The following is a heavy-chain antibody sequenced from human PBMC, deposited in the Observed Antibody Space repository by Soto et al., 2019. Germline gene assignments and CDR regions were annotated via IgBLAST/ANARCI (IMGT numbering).Heavy chain of an antibody. J-gene: IGHJ6*02. CDR3: ARLNILTGYYRYGMDV. CDR1: GYSFTSYW. Sequence: GESLKISCKGSGYSFTSYWIGWVRQMPGKGLEWMGIIYPGDSDTRYSPSFQGQVTISADKSISTAYLQWSSLKASDTAMYYWARLNILTGYYRYGMDVWGQGTTVTVSS. CDR2: IYPGDSDT. D-gene: IGHD3-9*01. V-gene: IGHV5-51*01.